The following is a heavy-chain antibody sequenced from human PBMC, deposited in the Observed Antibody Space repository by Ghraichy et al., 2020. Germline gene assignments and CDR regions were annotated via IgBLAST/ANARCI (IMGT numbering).Heavy chain of an antibody. J-gene: IGHJ4*02. CDR1: GFTFSSYA. V-gene: IGHV3-23*01. CDR3: AKDRRFFSSWYWGAFDY. CDR2: ISGSGGST. Sequence: GGSLRLSCAASGFTFSSYAMSWVRQAPGKGLEWVSAISGSGGSTYYADSVKGRFTISRDNSKNTLYLQMNSLRAEDTAVYYCAKDRRFFSSWYWGAFDYWGQGTLVTVSS. D-gene: IGHD6-13*01.